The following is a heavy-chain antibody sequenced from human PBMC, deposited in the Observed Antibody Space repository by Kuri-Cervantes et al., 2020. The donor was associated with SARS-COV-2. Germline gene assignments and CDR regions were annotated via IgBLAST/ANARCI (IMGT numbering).Heavy chain of an antibody. CDR3: ARFEEFFDY. CDR1: GESFSGYY. V-gene: IGHV4-34*01. D-gene: IGHD3-10*01. Sequence: SETLSLTCAFYGESFSGYYWNWIRQSPGKGLEWIGEVNHRGSTNYNPSLKSRVTISVDTSAKQFSLHLSSVTAAGTAVYYCARFEEFFDYWGQGTLVTVSS. CDR2: VNHRGST. J-gene: IGHJ4*02.